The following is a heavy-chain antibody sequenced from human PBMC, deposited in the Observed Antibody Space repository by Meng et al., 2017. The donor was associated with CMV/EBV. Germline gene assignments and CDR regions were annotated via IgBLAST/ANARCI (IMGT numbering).Heavy chain of an antibody. J-gene: IGHJ4*02. D-gene: IGHD6-13*01. CDR2: INPSGGST. CDR1: YTFTSYY. Sequence: YTFTSYYIHWVRQAPGQGLEWMGIINPSGGSTSYAQKFQGRVTMTRDTSTSTVYMELSSLRSEDTAVYYCARAGQEYSSSWYGFDYWGQGTLVTVSS. V-gene: IGHV1-46*01. CDR3: ARAGQEYSSSWYGFDY.